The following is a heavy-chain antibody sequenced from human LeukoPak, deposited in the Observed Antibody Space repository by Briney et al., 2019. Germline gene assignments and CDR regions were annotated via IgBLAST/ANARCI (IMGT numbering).Heavy chain of an antibody. D-gene: IGHD1-7*01. V-gene: IGHV3-7*04. CDR3: VKEKTTGTYYVDY. CDR1: GFTFSSYW. J-gene: IGHJ4*02. Sequence: GGSLRLSCAASGFTFSSYWMSWVRQAPGKGLEWVANIKQDGSDKYYVDSVKGRFTISRDNAKNSLYLQMNSLRAEDTAVYYCVKEKTTGTYYVDYWGQGTLVTVSS. CDR2: IKQDGSDK.